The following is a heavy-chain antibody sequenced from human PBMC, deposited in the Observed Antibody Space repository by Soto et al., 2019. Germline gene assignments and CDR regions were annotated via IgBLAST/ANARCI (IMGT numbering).Heavy chain of an antibody. J-gene: IGHJ3*02. V-gene: IGHV3-74*01. CDR3: GRGRHVVVVSAILGHGFEI. Sequence: EVQLVESGGGLVQPGGSLRLSCAASGFAFSGYWMHWVRQAPGKGLVWVSRINSDGSSTNYADSVKGRITIFRDNAKSPLYLEMNSLRAEDPAVYYCGRGRHVVVVSAILGHGFEIWGQGTMVTVSS. CDR2: INSDGSST. CDR1: GFAFSGYW. D-gene: IGHD2-21*02.